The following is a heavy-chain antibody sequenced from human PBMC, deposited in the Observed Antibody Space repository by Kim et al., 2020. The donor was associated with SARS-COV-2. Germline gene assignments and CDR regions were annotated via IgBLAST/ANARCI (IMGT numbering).Heavy chain of an antibody. CDR1: GFIFSNSW. V-gene: IGHV3-7*05. CDR3: ALCWGAS. Sequence: GGSLRLSCAASGFIFSNSWMAWVRQAPGRWLEWVAYINQDGSAKLYVDSVKGRFTISRDNAKSSLILQMNSLRVEDTAVYYCALCWGASWGQGTLVTVTS. D-gene: IGHD3-16*01. CDR2: INQDGSAK. J-gene: IGHJ5*02.